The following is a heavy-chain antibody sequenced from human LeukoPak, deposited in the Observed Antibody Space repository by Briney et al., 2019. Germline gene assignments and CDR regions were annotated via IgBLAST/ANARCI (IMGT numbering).Heavy chain of an antibody. J-gene: IGHJ4*02. Sequence: WGSLRLSCAASGFTFSSYGMHWVRQAPGKGLEWVAVIWYDGSNKYYADSVKGRFTISRDTSNNTLYLQMNSLRAEDTAVYYCARGVPQWFGESPPLGYWGQGTLVTVSS. V-gene: IGHV3-33*01. CDR2: IWYDGSNK. CDR1: GFTFSSYG. CDR3: ARGVPQWFGESPPLGY. D-gene: IGHD3-10*01.